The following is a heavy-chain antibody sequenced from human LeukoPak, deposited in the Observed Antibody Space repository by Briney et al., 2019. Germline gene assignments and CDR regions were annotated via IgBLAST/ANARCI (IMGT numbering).Heavy chain of an antibody. Sequence: GGSLRLSCAASGFTFSTYWMNWVRQAPGKGLEWVANIKEDGSEKDYVDSVKGRFTISRDNAKNSLYLQMNSLRAEDTAVYYCARGPMIVGATFFDYWGQGTLVTVSS. CDR1: GFTFSTYW. V-gene: IGHV3-7*01. J-gene: IGHJ4*02. D-gene: IGHD1-26*01. CDR2: IKEDGSEK. CDR3: ARGPMIVGATFFDY.